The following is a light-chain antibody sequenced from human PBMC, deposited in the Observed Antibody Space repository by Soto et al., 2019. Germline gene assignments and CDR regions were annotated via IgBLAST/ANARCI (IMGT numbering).Light chain of an antibody. Sequence: QSMLTQPPSVSGAPGQRVTISCTGSSSNIGAGYDVHWYQQRPGTAPKLLIFGNINRPSGVPDRFSGSKSGTSASLAITGLQAEDEGDYYCQSYDSTRSARYVFGTGTKLTVL. J-gene: IGLJ1*01. CDR2: GNI. CDR3: QSYDSTRSARYV. CDR1: SSNIGAGYD. V-gene: IGLV1-40*01.